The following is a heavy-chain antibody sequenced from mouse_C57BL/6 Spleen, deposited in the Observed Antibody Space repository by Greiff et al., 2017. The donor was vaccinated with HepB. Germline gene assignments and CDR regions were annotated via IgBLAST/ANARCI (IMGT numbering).Heavy chain of an antibody. CDR3: ARDRYYGSSYGYYAMDY. D-gene: IGHD1-1*01. Sequence: EVMLVESEGGLVQPGSSMKLSCTASGFTFSDYYMAWVRQVPEKGLEWVANINYDGSSTYYLDSLKSRFIISRDNAKNILYLQMSSLKSEDTATYYCARDRYYGSSYGYYAMDYWGQGTSVTVSS. CDR1: GFTFSDYY. CDR2: INYDGSST. J-gene: IGHJ4*01. V-gene: IGHV5-16*01.